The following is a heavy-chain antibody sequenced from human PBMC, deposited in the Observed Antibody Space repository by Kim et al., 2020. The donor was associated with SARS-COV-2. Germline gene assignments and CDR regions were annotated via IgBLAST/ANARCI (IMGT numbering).Heavy chain of an antibody. Sequence: GGSLRLSCAASGFTFSNAWMSWVRQAPGKGLEWVGRIKSKTDGGTTDYAAPVKGRFTISRDDSKNTLYLQMNSLKTEDTAVYYCTTDCRWFGEPYYYYGMDVWGQGTTVTVSS. CDR2: IKSKTDGGTT. CDR3: TTDCRWFGEPYYYYGMDV. D-gene: IGHD3-10*01. CDR1: GFTFSNAW. J-gene: IGHJ6*02. V-gene: IGHV3-15*01.